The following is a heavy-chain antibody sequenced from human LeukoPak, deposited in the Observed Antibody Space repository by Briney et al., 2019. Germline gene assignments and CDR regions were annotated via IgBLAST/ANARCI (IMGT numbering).Heavy chain of an antibody. J-gene: IGHJ4*02. CDR3: ARDSPKRYSGSYFDY. D-gene: IGHD1-26*01. Sequence: SETLSLTCTVSGGSISSYYWSWIRQPPGKGLEWIGFIQDGGSTSYKSSLKSRVAISVDRSKNQFSLTLSSVTAADTAIYYCARDSPKRYSGSYFDYWGQGTLVTVSS. CDR1: GGSISSYY. CDR2: IQDGGST. V-gene: IGHV4-59*12.